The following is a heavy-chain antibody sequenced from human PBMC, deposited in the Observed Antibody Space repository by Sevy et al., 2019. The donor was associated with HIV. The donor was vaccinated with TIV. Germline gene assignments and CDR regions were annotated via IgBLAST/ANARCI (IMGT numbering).Heavy chain of an antibody. CDR3: AKRLVSWDGMDV. CDR2: ISGISNYI. Sequence: GESLRLSCAASGFTFSSYYMNWVRQAPGKGLEWVSSISGISNYIYYADSVKGRFTISRDNAKNSLCLQMNSLRAEDTAVYYCAKRLVSWDGMDVWGQGTTVTVSS. D-gene: IGHD3-10*01. J-gene: IGHJ6*02. CDR1: GFTFSSYY. V-gene: IGHV3-21*01.